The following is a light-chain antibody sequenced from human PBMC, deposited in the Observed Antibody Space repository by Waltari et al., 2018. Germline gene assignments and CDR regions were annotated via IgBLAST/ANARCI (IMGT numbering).Light chain of an antibody. CDR1: IRDVGTYNL. CDR3: CTYVGRTTFHVT. J-gene: IGLJ2*01. CDR2: EDN. Sequence: QSALTQPASVSGSPGQSITISCTGTIRDVGTYNLVPWYQHHPGKAPKPIIYEDNKRPSGVSDRLSGSKSGNTASLTISGLQAEDEADYYCCTYVGRTTFHVTFGGGTKLTVL. V-gene: IGLV2-23*02.